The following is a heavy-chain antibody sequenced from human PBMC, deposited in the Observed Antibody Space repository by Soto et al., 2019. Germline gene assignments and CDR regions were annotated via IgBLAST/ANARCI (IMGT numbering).Heavy chain of an antibody. CDR1: GGSISSSNW. CDR3: ASHSSSWEYYYYGMDV. Sequence: PSETLSLTCAVSGGSISSSNWWSWVRQPPGKGLEWIGEIYHSGSTNYNPSLKSRVTISVDKSKNQFSLKLSSVTAADTAVYYCASHSSSWEYYYYGMDVWVPETLLVTVSS. D-gene: IGHD6-13*01. V-gene: IGHV4-4*02. CDR2: IYHSGST. J-gene: IGHJ6*02.